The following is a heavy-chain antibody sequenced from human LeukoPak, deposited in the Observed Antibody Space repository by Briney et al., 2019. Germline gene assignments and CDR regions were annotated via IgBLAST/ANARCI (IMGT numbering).Heavy chain of an antibody. CDR1: GYTFTSHY. Sequence: WASVKVSCKASGYTFTSHYMHWVRQAPGQGLEWMGIINPSGGSTSYAQKFQGRVTMTRDTSTSTVYMELSSLRSEDTAVYYCGRGTVAAGTDYWGQGTLVTVSS. D-gene: IGHD6-13*01. CDR2: INPSGGST. J-gene: IGHJ4*02. CDR3: GRGTVAAGTDY. V-gene: IGHV1-46*01.